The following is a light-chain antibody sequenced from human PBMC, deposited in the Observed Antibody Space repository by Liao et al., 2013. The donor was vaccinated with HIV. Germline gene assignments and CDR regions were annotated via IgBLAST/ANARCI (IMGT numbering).Light chain of an antibody. CDR2: YDQ. J-gene: IGLJ2*01. Sequence: SYVLSQPPSVSVAPGKTATITCGGDNIGSRSVHWYQQRPGQAPVLVMYYDQNRPSGIPERISGSISGNTATLTISGVEAGDEADYYCQVWDSTSYVVFGGGTKLTVL. V-gene: IGLV3-21*04. CDR3: QVWDSTSYVV. CDR1: NIGSRS.